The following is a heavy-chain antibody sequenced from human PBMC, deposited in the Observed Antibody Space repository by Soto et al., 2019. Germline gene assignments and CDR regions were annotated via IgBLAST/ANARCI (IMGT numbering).Heavy chain of an antibody. D-gene: IGHD2-2*01. J-gene: IGHJ5*02. Sequence: GGSLRLSCAASGFTFSDYYMTWIRQAPGKGLEWVSYISSGGSTIYSADSVKGRFTISRDNAKNSLYLQMNSLRVEDTAVYYCARGSSSWSVANWFDPWGQGTLVTVSS. V-gene: IGHV3-11*01. CDR2: ISSGGSTI. CDR3: ARGSSSWSVANWFDP. CDR1: GFTFSDYY.